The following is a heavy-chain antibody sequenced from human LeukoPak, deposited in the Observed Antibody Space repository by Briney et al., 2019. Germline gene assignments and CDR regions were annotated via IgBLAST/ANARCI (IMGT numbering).Heavy chain of an antibody. CDR3: ARHPTLGYCSSTSCYTYNWFDP. Sequence: ASVKVSCKASGYTFTSYYMHWVRQAPGQGLEWMGIINPSGGSTSYAQKFQGRVTMTRDTSTSTVYMELSSLRSEDTAVYYCARHPTLGYCSSTSCYTYNWFDPWGQGTLVTVSS. V-gene: IGHV1-46*01. CDR2: INPSGGST. CDR1: GYTFTSYY. D-gene: IGHD2-2*02. J-gene: IGHJ5*02.